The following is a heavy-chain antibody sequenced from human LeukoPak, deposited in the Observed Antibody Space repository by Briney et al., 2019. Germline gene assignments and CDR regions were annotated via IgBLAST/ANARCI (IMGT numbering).Heavy chain of an antibody. CDR3: ARDTTEGVLSLEV. Sequence: PGRSLRLSCAASGFTFSRSGMHWVRQAPGMGPEWVAVIWYDGSKQYYAESVKGRFTISRDNSKNTLDLQMSSLRVEDTAVYYCARDTTEGVLSLEVWGQGTTVTVSS. D-gene: IGHD2-8*01. CDR2: IWYDGSKQ. J-gene: IGHJ6*02. V-gene: IGHV3-33*01. CDR1: GFTFSRSG.